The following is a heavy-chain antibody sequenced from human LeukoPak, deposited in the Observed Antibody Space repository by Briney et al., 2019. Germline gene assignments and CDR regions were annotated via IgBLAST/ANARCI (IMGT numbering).Heavy chain of an antibody. CDR2: ISAYNGNT. V-gene: IGHV1-18*01. J-gene: IGHJ3*02. Sequence: ASVKVSCKASGYTFNTHGLTWVRQAPGQGLEWMGWISAYNGNTIYAQTLQDRLTMTTDTSTSTAYMELRSLRSDDTAVYYCASDIVVVYGNPSRGAFDIWGQGTMVTVSS. CDR1: GYTFNTHG. D-gene: IGHD2-21*01. CDR3: ASDIVVVYGNPSRGAFDI.